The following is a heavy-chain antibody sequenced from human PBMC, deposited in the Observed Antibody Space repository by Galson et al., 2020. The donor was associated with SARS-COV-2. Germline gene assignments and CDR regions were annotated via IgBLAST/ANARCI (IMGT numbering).Heavy chain of an antibody. CDR1: GYTFAAYY. CDR2: INPNSGGT. CDR3: ARICGTRCFGIDGDY. J-gene: IGHJ4*02. V-gene: IGHV1-2*02. Sequence: ASVKVSCKTSGYTFAAYYMHWVRQAPGQGLEWMGWINPNSGGTKYAQKFQGRVTMTRDTSTSTAYMEVTSLRSDDTAIYYCARICGTRCFGIDGDYWGQGTLVTVSS. D-gene: IGHD1-26*01.